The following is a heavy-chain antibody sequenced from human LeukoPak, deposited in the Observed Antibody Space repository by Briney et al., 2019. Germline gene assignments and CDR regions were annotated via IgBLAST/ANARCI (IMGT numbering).Heavy chain of an antibody. CDR2: ISPGGNTI. J-gene: IGHJ4*02. V-gene: IGHV3-48*04. CDR3: ARVRGPTVTTMYFDY. Sequence: QPGGSLRLSCAGSGFIFRSHGMIWVRQAPGRGLAWVSYISPGGNTIYYADSMKGRFTVSRDDAKNSLSLHMNSLRAEDTAVYYCARVRGPTVTTMYFDYWGQGTLVTVSS. D-gene: IGHD4-17*01. CDR1: GFIFRSHG.